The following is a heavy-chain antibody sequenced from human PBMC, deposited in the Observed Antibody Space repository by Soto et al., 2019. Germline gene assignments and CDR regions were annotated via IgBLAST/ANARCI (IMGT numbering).Heavy chain of an antibody. CDR1: GGTFSSYT. V-gene: IGHV1-69*12. CDR2: IIPIFGTA. CDR3: ARGNHRWLQLWYFDL. D-gene: IGHD5-12*01. J-gene: IGHJ2*01. Sequence: QVQLVQSGAAVKKPGSSVTVSCQASGGTFSSYTISWVRQAPGQGLEWMGGIIPIFGTANYAPKFQGRVTITADESTSTAHMELSSLRSEDTAVYYCARGNHRWLQLWYFDLWGRGTLVTVSS.